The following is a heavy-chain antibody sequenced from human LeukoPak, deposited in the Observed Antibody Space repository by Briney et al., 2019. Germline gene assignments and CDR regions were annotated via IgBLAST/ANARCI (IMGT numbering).Heavy chain of an antibody. J-gene: IGHJ2*01. CDR2: ISWNSGSI. Sequence: GGSLRLSCAASGFTFDDYAMHWVRQAPGKGLEWVSGISWNSGSIGYADSVKGRFTISRDNAKNSLYLQMNSLRAEDTALYYCAKDSVGYFDLWGRGTLVTVSS. V-gene: IGHV3-9*01. CDR1: GFTFDDYA. CDR3: AKDSVGYFDL.